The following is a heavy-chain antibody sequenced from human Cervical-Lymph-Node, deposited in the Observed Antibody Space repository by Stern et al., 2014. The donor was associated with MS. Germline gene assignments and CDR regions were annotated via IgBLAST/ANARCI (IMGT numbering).Heavy chain of an antibody. J-gene: IGHJ4*02. D-gene: IGHD7-27*01. Sequence: VQLVESGGGVVQPGRSLRISCAASGFTFSRSGMHWVRQAPGTGLEWVAIIWFDGSKKYYADSVKGRFTISRDDSKNTLYLQMNSLRAEDTAVYYCARDYKTGPSDYWGQGTLVTVSS. V-gene: IGHV3-33*01. CDR1: GFTFSRSG. CDR2: IWFDGSKK. CDR3: ARDYKTGPSDY.